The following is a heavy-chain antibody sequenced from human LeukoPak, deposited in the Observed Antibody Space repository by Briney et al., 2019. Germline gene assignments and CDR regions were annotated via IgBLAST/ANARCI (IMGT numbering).Heavy chain of an antibody. V-gene: IGHV3-23*01. Sequence: GGSLRLSCAASGFTVSSNYMSWVRQAPGKGLEWVSAISGSGGSTYYADSVKGRFTISRDNSKNTLYLQMNSLRAEDTAVYYCAKAPQEDAFDIWGQGTMVTVSS. CDR2: ISGSGGST. CDR1: GFTVSSNY. J-gene: IGHJ3*02. CDR3: AKAPQEDAFDI.